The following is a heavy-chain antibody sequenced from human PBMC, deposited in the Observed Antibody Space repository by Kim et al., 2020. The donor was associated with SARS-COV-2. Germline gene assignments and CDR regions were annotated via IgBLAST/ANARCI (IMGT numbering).Heavy chain of an antibody. V-gene: IGHV3-7*01. CDR2: IKQDGNHK. D-gene: IGHD6-19*01. CDR1: GFTFSSYW. CDR3: ARDGDLYSSGKDAFDI. J-gene: IGHJ3*02. Sequence: GGSLRLSCAASGFTFSSYWMTWVRQAPGKGLEWVANIKQDGNHKYYADSVKGRFTISRDNAKNSLYLQMNSLRAEDTAVYYCARDGDLYSSGKDAFDIWGQAAMVTV.